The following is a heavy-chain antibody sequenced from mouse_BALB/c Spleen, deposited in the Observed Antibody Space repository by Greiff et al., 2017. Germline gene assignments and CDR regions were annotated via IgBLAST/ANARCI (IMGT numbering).Heavy chain of an antibody. CDR3: TGYRYDEGNAY. CDR2: INPSNGGT. D-gene: IGHD2-14*01. V-gene: IGHV1S16*01. CDR1: GYTFTSYY. J-gene: IGHJ3*01. Sequence: VQLQQPGAELVKPGASVKLSCKASGYTFTSYYMYWVKQRPGQGLEWIGGINPSNGGTNFNEKFKSKATLTVDKSSSTAYMQLSSLTSEDSAVYYCTGYRYDEGNAYWGQGTLVTVSA.